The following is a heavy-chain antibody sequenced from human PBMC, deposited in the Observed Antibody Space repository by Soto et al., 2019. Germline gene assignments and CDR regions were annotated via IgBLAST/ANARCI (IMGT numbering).Heavy chain of an antibody. CDR3: ARAQYYYDSSGYYYVWSAEYFDY. Sequence: QVQLVQSGAEVKKPGSSVKVSCKASGGTFSSYAISWVRQAPGQGLEWMGGIIPIFGTANYAQKFQGRVTITADESTSTAYMELSSLRSEDTAVYYCARAQYYYDSSGYYYVWSAEYFDYWGQGTLVTVSS. V-gene: IGHV1-69*01. CDR2: IIPIFGTA. J-gene: IGHJ4*02. CDR1: GGTFSSYA. D-gene: IGHD3-22*01.